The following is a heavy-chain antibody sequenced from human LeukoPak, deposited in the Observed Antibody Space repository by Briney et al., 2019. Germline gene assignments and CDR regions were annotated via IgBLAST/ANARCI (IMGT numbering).Heavy chain of an antibody. D-gene: IGHD2-2*01. CDR3: ARVDADCSSTSCWFHQGYYYMDV. CDR1: GFTFSDYY. Sequence: KTGASLRPSYAASGFTFSDYYMSWIRQPPREGRGWVSYISSDGSTIYYADSVKGRFTISRDNAKNSLYLQMNSLRAEDTAVYYCARVDADCSSTSCWFHQGYYYMDVWGKGTTVTVSS. CDR2: ISSDGSTI. V-gene: IGHV3-11*04. J-gene: IGHJ6*03.